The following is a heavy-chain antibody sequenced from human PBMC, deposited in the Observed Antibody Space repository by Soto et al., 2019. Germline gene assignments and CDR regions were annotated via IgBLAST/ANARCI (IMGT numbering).Heavy chain of an antibody. D-gene: IGHD6-19*01. CDR1: GGSISSGDYY. V-gene: IGHV4-30-4*01. CDR3: ASGLLAVAAPRGYYYYGMDV. Sequence: SETLSLTCTVSGGSISSGDYYWSWIRQPPGKGLEWIGYIYYSGSTYYNPSLKSRVTISVDTSKNQFSLQLNSVTPEDTAVYYCASGLLAVAAPRGYYYYGMDVWGQGTTVTVSS. J-gene: IGHJ6*02. CDR2: IYYSGST.